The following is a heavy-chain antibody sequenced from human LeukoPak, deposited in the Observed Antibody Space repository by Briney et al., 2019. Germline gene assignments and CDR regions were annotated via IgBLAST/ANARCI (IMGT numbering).Heavy chain of an antibody. V-gene: IGHV3-23*01. Sequence: GGSLRLSCTASGFTFRTHAMSWVRQAPGKGLEWLAAISGDGSGTYYADSVKGRFTISRDNSKNTLYLQMNSLRAGDTAVYYCGKDRKEVVQLWFGELGSWGQGTLVTVSS. CDR1: GFTFRTHA. D-gene: IGHD3-10*01. CDR3: GKDRKEVVQLWFGELGS. J-gene: IGHJ4*02. CDR2: ISGDGSGT.